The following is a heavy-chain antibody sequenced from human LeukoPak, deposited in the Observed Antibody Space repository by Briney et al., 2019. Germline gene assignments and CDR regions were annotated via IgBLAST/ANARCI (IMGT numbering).Heavy chain of an antibody. CDR1: GGSFSGYY. CDR2: INHSGST. Sequence: SAETLSLTCAVYGGSFSGYYWSWIRQPPGKGLEWIGEINHSGSTNYNPSLKRRVTISVDTSKNQSSLKLSSVTAADTAVYYCARGLRFFYCSSTSCYSPHYFDYWGQGTLVTVSS. J-gene: IGHJ4*02. D-gene: IGHD2-2*01. CDR3: ARGLRFFYCSSTSCYSPHYFDY. V-gene: IGHV4-34*01.